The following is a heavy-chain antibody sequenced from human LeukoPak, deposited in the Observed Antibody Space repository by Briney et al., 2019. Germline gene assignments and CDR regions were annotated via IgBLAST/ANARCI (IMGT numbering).Heavy chain of an antibody. V-gene: IGHV3-74*01. J-gene: IGHJ6*02. D-gene: IGHD3-22*01. CDR3: ARVVVIRSMDV. Sequence: GGSLRLSCAASGFTFSSYWMHWVRQAPRKGLVWVSRINSDGSSTSYADSVKGRFTISRDNAKNTLYLQMNSLRAEDTAVYYCARVVVIRSMDVWGQGTTVTVSS. CDR1: GFTFSSYW. CDR2: INSDGSST.